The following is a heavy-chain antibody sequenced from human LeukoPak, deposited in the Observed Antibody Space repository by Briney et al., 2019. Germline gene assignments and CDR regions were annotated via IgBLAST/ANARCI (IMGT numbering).Heavy chain of an antibody. V-gene: IGHV4-59*08. CDR1: GDSISSYY. CDR2: IYYSGST. D-gene: IGHD3-22*01. Sequence: SETLSLTCTASGDSISSYYWSWIRQPPGKGLEWIGFIYYSGSTNYNPSLKSRVTISIDTSKNQFSLKLSSVTAPDTAVYYCARRPSGSDAFDIWGQGTMVTVSS. J-gene: IGHJ3*02. CDR3: ARRPSGSDAFDI.